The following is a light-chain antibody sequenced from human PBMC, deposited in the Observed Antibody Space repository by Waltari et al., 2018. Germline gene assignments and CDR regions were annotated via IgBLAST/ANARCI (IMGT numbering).Light chain of an antibody. J-gene: IGKJ1*01. CDR1: QRVLYSSNNENY. CDR2: WAS. CDR3: QQYYGTPLT. V-gene: IGKV4-1*01. Sequence: DIVMTQSPDSLAVSLGERATINCKSSQRVLYSSNNENYLAWYQQTPGQPPKLLSFWASIRESGVPDRFSGRGSGTDFTLTINGLQAEDVAVYYCQQYYGTPLTFGQGTKVEIK.